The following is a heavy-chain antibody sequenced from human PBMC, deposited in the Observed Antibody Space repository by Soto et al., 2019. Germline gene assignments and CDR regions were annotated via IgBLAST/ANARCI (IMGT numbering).Heavy chain of an antibody. CDR2: IKQDGSEK. CDR3: ARGPHIVVVPAAPNWFDP. CDR1: GFTFSSYW. D-gene: IGHD2-2*01. Sequence: GGSLRLSCAASGFTFSSYWMSWVRQAPGKGLEWVANIKQDGSEKYYVDSVKGRFTISRDNAKNSLYLQMNSLRAEDTAVYYCARGPHIVVVPAAPNWFDPWGQGTLVTVSS. J-gene: IGHJ5*02. V-gene: IGHV3-7*01.